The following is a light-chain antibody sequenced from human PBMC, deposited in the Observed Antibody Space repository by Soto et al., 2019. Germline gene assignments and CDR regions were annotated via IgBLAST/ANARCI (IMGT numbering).Light chain of an antibody. V-gene: IGKV1-8*01. J-gene: IGKJ1*01. CDR3: QQYYSYPRT. CDR1: QGISSY. Sequence: AIRMTQSPSSFSASTGDRVTITCRASQGISSYLAWYQQKPGKAPKLLIYAASTLQSGDPSRFSGSGSGTDFTFTISCLQSEDFATYYCQQYYSYPRTFGQGTKVDIK. CDR2: AAS.